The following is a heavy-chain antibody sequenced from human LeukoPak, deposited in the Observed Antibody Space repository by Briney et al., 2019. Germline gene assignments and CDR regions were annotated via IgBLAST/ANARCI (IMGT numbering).Heavy chain of an antibody. CDR3: ARVYYDFWSGYSNWFDP. V-gene: IGHV1-8*03. Sequence: ASVKVSCKASGYTFTSYDINWVRQATGQGLEWMGWMNPNSGNTGYAQKFQGRVTITRNTSISTAYMELSSLRSEDTAVYYCARVYYDFWSGYSNWFDPWGQGTLVTVSS. J-gene: IGHJ5*02. CDR1: GYTFTSYD. CDR2: MNPNSGNT. D-gene: IGHD3-3*01.